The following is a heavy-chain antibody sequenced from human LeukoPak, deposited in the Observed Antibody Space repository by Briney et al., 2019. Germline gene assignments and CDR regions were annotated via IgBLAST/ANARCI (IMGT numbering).Heavy chain of an antibody. V-gene: IGHV5-51*01. CDR2: IYPGDSDT. D-gene: IGHD3-10*01. CDR1: GYTFTSYW. J-gene: IGHJ4*02. Sequence: GESLKISCKGSGYTFTSYWIGWVRQMPGKGLEWMGIIYPGDSDTRYSPSFQGQVTISADKSIITAYLQWSSLKASDTAMYYCARLGRTLYGSGTYAPGDYWGQGTLVTVSS. CDR3: ARLGRTLYGSGTYAPGDY.